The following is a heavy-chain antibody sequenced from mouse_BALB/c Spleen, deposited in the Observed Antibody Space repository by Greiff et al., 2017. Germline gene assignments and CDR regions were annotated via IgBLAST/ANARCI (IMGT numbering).Heavy chain of an antibody. CDR3: AREMITTSAY. CDR2: IDPSDSET. Sequence: QVQLQQSGPQLVRPGASVKISCKASGYSFTSYWMHWVKQRPGQGLEWIGMIDPSDSETRLNQKFKDKATLTVDKSSSTAYMQLSSPTSEDSAVYYCAREMITTSAYWGQGTTLTVSS. V-gene: IGHV1S127*01. CDR1: GYSFTSYW. J-gene: IGHJ2*01. D-gene: IGHD2-4*01.